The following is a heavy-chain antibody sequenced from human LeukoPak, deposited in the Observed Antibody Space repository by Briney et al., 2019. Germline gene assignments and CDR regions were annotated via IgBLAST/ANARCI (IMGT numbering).Heavy chain of an antibody. CDR2: ISWNSGSI. CDR3: AKDMLPSRAFDI. CDR1: GFTFDDYA. Sequence: PGRSLRLSCAASGFTFDDYAMHWVRQAPGKGLEWVSGISWNSGSIGYADSVKGRFTISRDNAKNSLYLQMNSLRAEDTALYYCAKDMLPSRAFDIWGQGTMVTVSS. J-gene: IGHJ3*02. V-gene: IGHV3-9*01.